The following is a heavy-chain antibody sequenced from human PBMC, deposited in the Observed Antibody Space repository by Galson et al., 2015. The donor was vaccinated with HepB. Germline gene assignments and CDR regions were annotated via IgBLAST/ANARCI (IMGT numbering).Heavy chain of an antibody. Sequence: SLRLSCAASGFTFSSYWMSWVRQAPGKGLEWVANIKQDGSEKYYVDSVKGRFTISRDNAKNSLYLQMNSLRAEDTAVYYCASSDYYGSGSYYNEYYFDYWGQGTLVTVSS. D-gene: IGHD3-10*01. J-gene: IGHJ4*02. V-gene: IGHV3-7*01. CDR2: IKQDGSEK. CDR3: ASSDYYGSGSYYNEYYFDY. CDR1: GFTFSSYW.